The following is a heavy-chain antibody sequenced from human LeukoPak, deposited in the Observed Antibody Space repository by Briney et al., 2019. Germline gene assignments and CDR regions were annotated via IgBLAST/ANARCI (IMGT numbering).Heavy chain of an antibody. D-gene: IGHD1-26*01. V-gene: IGHV3-30*18. Sequence: GRSLRLSCAASGFTFSSYGMHWVRQAPGKGLEWVAVISYDGSNKYYADSVKGRFTISGDNSKNTLYLQMNSLRAEDTAVYYCAKEEPSYYFDYWGQGTLVTVSS. CDR3: AKEEPSYYFDY. CDR2: ISYDGSNK. J-gene: IGHJ4*02. CDR1: GFTFSSYG.